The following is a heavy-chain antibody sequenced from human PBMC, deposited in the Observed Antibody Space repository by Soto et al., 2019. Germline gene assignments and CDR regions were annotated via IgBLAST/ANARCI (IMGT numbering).Heavy chain of an antibody. CDR1: GFTFSSYG. J-gene: IGHJ6*02. Sequence: GSLRLSCAASGFTFSSYGMHWFRQAPGKGLEWGAVISYDGSNKYYADSVKGRFTISRDNSKNTLYLQMNSLRAEDTAVYYCAKGLTGLDLRAYYYGMDVWGQGTTVTVSS. V-gene: IGHV3-30*18. CDR2: ISYDGSNK. D-gene: IGHD3-9*01. CDR3: AKGLTGLDLRAYYYGMDV.